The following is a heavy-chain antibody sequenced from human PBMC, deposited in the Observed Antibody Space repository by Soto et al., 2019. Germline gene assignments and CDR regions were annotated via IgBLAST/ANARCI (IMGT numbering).Heavy chain of an antibody. V-gene: IGHV3-23*01. CDR2: ISAGAVAA. D-gene: IGHD3-22*01. CDR1: GFTFSSYA. CDR3: AKGRESSGSYRPFDY. J-gene: IGHJ4*02. Sequence: GGSLRLSCAASGFTFSSYAMSWVRQAPGKGLEWVSAISAGAVAANYADSVKGRFTISRDNSKNTLYLQMNSLRAEDTAVYYCAKGRESSGSYRPFDYWGQGALVTVSS.